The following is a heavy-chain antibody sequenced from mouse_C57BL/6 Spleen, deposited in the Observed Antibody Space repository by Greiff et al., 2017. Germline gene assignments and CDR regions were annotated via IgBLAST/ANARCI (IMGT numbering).Heavy chain of an antibody. Sequence: EVQRVESEGGLVQPGSSMKLSCTASGFTFSDYYMAWVRQVPEKGLEWVANINYDGSSTYYLDSLKSRFIISRDNAKNILYLQMSSLKSEDTATYYCARACYYDYDDWYFDVWGTGTTVTVSS. CDR3: ARACYYDYDDWYFDV. J-gene: IGHJ1*03. CDR1: GFTFSDYY. V-gene: IGHV5-16*01. CDR2: INYDGSST. D-gene: IGHD2-4*01.